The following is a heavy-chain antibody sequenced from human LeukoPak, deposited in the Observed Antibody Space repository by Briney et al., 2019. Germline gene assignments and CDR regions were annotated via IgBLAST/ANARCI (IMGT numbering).Heavy chain of an antibody. D-gene: IGHD5-12*01. Sequence: PGGSLRLSCAASGFTFSNAWMSWVRQAPGKGLEWVGRIKSKTDGGTTDYAAPVKGRFTISRDDSKNTLYLQMNSLKTEDTAVYYCTTTPRGYSGYDTTLTYFDYWGQGTLVTVSS. CDR3: TTTPRGYSGYDTTLTYFDY. CDR2: IKSKTDGGTT. V-gene: IGHV3-15*01. CDR1: GFTFSNAW. J-gene: IGHJ4*02.